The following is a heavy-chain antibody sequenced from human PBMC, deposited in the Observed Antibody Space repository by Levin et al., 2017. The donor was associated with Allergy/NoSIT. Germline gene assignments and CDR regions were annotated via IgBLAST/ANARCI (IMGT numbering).Heavy chain of an antibody. Sequence: QSGGSLRLSCAASGFSFGDYGMHWVRQAPGKGLQWVAVIWWNGDNKFYGDSVKGRFSISRDNSKNTVSLQMNSLRGEETAVYYCARANRNWDYVEDGPNFDYWGRGTLVTVSS. CDR1: GFSFGDYG. CDR3: ARANRNWDYVEDGPNFDY. J-gene: IGHJ4*02. CDR2: IWWNGDNK. V-gene: IGHV3-33*01. D-gene: IGHD1-7*01.